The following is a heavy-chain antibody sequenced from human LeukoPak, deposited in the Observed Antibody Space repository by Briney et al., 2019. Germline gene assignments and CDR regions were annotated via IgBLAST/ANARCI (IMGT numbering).Heavy chain of an antibody. CDR3: ARGDRVEAFDI. Sequence: GGSLRLSCAASGFTFSSYDMHWVRHATGKGLEWVPAIGTAGDTYYPGSVKGRFTISRENAKNSLYLQMNSLRAGDTAVYYCARGDRVEAFDIWGQGTRVTVSS. CDR2: IGTAGDT. V-gene: IGHV3-13*01. D-gene: IGHD1-14*01. J-gene: IGHJ3*02. CDR1: GFTFSSYD.